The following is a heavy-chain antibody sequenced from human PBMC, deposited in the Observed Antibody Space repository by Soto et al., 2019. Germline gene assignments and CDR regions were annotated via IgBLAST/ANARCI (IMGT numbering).Heavy chain of an antibody. J-gene: IGHJ4*02. CDR2: INHSGST. CDR3: AGAARGIVVVPD. Sequence: QVQLQQWGAGLLKPSGTLSLTCAVYGGSFCGYYWGWIRQPPGKGLEWIGVINHSGSTNCNPSLESRVTISVDTSKDQVSLKLSSVTAADTAVYHCAGAARGIVVVPDWGRGTLVTVSS. CDR1: GGSFCGYY. V-gene: IGHV4-34*01. D-gene: IGHD2-2*01.